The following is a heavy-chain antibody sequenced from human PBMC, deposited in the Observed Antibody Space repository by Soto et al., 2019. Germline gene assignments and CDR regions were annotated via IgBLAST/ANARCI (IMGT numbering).Heavy chain of an antibody. CDR2: IKSKTDGGAT. CDR3: STSDSSWDHYPMDV. Sequence: PGGSLRLSCAASGFTFSDAWMTWVRLAPGKGLEWVGRIKSKTDGGATDYAAPVKGRFAISRDDSKNKMYLQMNSLKTEDTARYDCSTSDSSWDHYPMDVWGQGTTVTVSS. D-gene: IGHD6-13*01. J-gene: IGHJ6*02. V-gene: IGHV3-15*01. CDR1: GFTFSDAW.